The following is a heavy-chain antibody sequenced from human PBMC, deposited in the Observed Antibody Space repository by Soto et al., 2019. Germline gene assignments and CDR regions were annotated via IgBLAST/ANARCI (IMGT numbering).Heavy chain of an antibody. V-gene: IGHV4-39*01. CDR3: AKTTVTKVAAFDI. J-gene: IGHJ3*02. CDR1: GGSINMSSYY. D-gene: IGHD4-17*01. CDR2: VYFSGST. Sequence: TSETLSLTCTVSGGSINMSSYYLGWIRRPPGKGLEWIGSVYFSGSTFYNPSLKSRVTISVDTSKNKFSLKLSSVTAADTAVFYCAKTTVTKVAAFDIWGQGKMVTVSS.